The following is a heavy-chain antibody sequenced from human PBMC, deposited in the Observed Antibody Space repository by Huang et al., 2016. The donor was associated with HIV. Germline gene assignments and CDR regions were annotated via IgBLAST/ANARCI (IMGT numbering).Heavy chain of an antibody. CDR2: VNDGGFI. Sequence: QVQLQQWGAGLLKPSETLALTCAVYGESLGSYYWAWIRRPPGKGLQWIGEVNDGGFINYIPSLESRVTISVDTSRNQVSLILTSMTAADTATYYCARRFRVAATRKWFDPWGQGTLVIVSS. CDR3: ARRFRVAATRKWFDP. J-gene: IGHJ5*02. CDR1: GESLGSYY. V-gene: IGHV4-34*01. D-gene: IGHD3-10*01.